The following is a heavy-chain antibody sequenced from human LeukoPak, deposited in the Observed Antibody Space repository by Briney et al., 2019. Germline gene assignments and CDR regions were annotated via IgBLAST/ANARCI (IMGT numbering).Heavy chain of an antibody. D-gene: IGHD3-16*02. J-gene: IGHJ4*02. CDR3: AKDRSYDYVWGSYRYSGFDY. CDR2: IRYDGSNK. CDR1: GFTFSSYS. Sequence: GGSLRLSCAASGFTFSSYSMNWVRQAPGKGLEWAAFIRYDGSNKYYADSVKGRFTISRDNSKNTLYLQMNSLRAEDTAVYYCAKDRSYDYVWGSYRYSGFDYWGQGTLVTVSS. V-gene: IGHV3-30*02.